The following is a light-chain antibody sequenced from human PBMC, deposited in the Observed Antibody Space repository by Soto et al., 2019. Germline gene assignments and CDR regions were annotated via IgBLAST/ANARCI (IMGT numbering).Light chain of an antibody. V-gene: IGKV3D-15*01. Sequence: EIVLTQSPATLSLSPGESATLSCRASQRISTNLAWYQHKRGQAPRLLIYGASTRATGIPARFSGSGSETELTLTITSLQSEDFAVYYCQQRSNWPPFTFGPGTKVDIK. CDR1: QRISTN. CDR3: QQRSNWPPFT. J-gene: IGKJ3*01. CDR2: GAS.